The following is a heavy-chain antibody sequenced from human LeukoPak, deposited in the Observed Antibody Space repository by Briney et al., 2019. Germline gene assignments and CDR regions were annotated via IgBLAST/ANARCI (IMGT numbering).Heavy chain of an antibody. V-gene: IGHV1-2*02. J-gene: IGHJ4*02. CDR1: GYTFTGYY. Sequence: GASAKVSCKASGYTFTGYYMHWVRQAPGQGLEWMGWINPNSGGTNYAQKFQGRVTMTRDTSISTAYMELSRLRSDDTAVYYCATTEGYCSSTSCYGYWGQGTLVTVSS. CDR3: ATTEGYCSSTSCYGY. CDR2: INPNSGGT. D-gene: IGHD2-2*01.